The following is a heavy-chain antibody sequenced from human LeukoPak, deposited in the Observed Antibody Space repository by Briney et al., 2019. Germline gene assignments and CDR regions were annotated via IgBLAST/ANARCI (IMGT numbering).Heavy chain of an antibody. CDR1: GFTFSSYS. V-gene: IGHV3-48*04. CDR3: ARLRGYSYGYGDY. CDR2: ISSSGNTI. Sequence: GGSLRLSCATSGFTFSSYSMNWVRQAPGKGLEWVSYISSSGNTIDYADSVKGRFTISRDNAKNSLYLQMVSLRAEDTAVYYCARLRGYSYGYGDYWGQGTLVTVSS. J-gene: IGHJ4*02. D-gene: IGHD5-18*01.